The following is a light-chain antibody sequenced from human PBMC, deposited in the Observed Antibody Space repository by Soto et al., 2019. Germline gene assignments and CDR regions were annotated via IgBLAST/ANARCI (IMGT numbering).Light chain of an antibody. V-gene: IGLV1-44*01. CDR1: SSNIGSNP. CDR3: VSWDCSLNAWV. CDR2: SNN. Sequence: HSVLTQPPSASGNPGQRVTISCSGSSSNIGSNPVNWYQQLPGTAPKLLIYSNNQRPSGVPDRISGSNSGTSASLAISGLPSEDEDKYYCVSWDCSLNAWVFGGGTKLTVL. J-gene: IGLJ3*02.